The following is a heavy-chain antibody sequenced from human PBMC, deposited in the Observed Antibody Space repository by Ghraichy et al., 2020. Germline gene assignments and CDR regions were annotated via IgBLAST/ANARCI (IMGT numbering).Heavy chain of an antibody. CDR1: GGTFSSYT. Sequence: SVKVSCKASGGTFSSYTISWVRQAPGQGLKWMGGIIPTFGTGNYAQKFQGRVTITADESTSTAYMELSSLRSEDTAMYYCARGRPHSYGSGSYYYNWFDPWGQGTLVTVSS. D-gene: IGHD3-10*01. CDR2: IIPTFGTG. V-gene: IGHV1-69*13. CDR3: ARGRPHSYGSGSYYYNWFDP. J-gene: IGHJ5*02.